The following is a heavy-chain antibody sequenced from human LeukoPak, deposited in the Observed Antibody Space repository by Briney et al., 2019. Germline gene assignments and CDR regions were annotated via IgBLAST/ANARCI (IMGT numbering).Heavy chain of an antibody. V-gene: IGHV4-39*01. CDR1: GGSISSSSYY. CDR2: IYYSGST. Sequence: SETLSLTCTVSGGSISSSSYYWGWIRQPPGKGLEWIGSIYYSGSTYYNPSLKSRVTISVDTSKNQFSLKLSSVTAADTAVYYCARGLPRKKYSYGPEPTNYGMDVWGQGTTVTVSS. J-gene: IGHJ6*02. CDR3: ARGLPRKKYSYGPEPTNYGMDV. D-gene: IGHD5-18*01.